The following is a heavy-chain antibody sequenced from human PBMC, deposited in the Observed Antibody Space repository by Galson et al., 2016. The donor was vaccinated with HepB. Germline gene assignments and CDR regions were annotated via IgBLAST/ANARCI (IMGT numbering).Heavy chain of an antibody. CDR1: GYGFTSYW. D-gene: IGHD6-19*01. CDR3: ARQRGVGGWYFDS. Sequence: QSGAEVKKPGESPKISCKGSGYGFTSYWLGWVRQMPGKGLEWMGVIYPGDSETTYSPSFRGQVTMSVDKSISTAYLQWSSLKASDSAMYFCARQRGVGGWYFDSWGQGTLVTVSS. CDR2: IYPGDSET. V-gene: IGHV5-51*01. J-gene: IGHJ4*02.